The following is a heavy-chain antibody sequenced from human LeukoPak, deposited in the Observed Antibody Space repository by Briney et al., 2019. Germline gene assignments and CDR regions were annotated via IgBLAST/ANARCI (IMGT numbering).Heavy chain of an antibody. J-gene: IGHJ3*02. CDR1: GGSISSGDYY. CDR2: IYYSGST. Sequence: SQTLSLTCTVSGGSISSGDYYWSWIRQPPGKGLEWIGYIYYSGSTYYNPSLKSRVTISVDTSKNQFSLKLSSVTAADAAVYYCARADIVVVPAAADAFDIWGQGTLVTVSS. D-gene: IGHD2-2*01. V-gene: IGHV4-30-4*08. CDR3: ARADIVVVPAAADAFDI.